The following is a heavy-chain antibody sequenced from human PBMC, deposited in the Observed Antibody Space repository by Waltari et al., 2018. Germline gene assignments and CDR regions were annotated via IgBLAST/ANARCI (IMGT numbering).Heavy chain of an antibody. D-gene: IGHD3-10*01. CDR1: GGSISSYY. V-gene: IGHV4-59*08. CDR2: IYYSGIT. J-gene: IGHJ5*02. Sequence: QVQLQESGPGLVKPSETLSLTCTVSGGSISSYYWSWIRQPPGKGLEWIGYIYYSGITNYNPSLKSRVTISVDTSKNQFSLKLSSVTAADTAVYYCARLQWFGEFSNWFDPWGQGTLVTVSS. CDR3: ARLQWFGEFSNWFDP.